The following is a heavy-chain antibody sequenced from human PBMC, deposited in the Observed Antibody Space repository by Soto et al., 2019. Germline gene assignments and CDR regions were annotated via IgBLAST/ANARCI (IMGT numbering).Heavy chain of an antibody. D-gene: IGHD2-15*01. V-gene: IGHV3-11*01. CDR3: ARVPTYCSGGSCYSKYYYFDY. CDR2: ISSSGSTI. CDR1: GFTFSDYY. J-gene: IGHJ4*02. Sequence: GGSLRLSXAASGFTFSDYYMSWIRQAPGKGLEWVSYISSSGSTIYYADSVKSRFTISRDNAKNSLYLQMNSLRAEDTAVYYCARVPTYCSGGSCYSKYYYFDYWGQGTLVTVSS.